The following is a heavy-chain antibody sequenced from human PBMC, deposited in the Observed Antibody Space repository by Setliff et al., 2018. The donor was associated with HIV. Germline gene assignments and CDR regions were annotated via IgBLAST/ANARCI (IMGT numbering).Heavy chain of an antibody. CDR3: AREAKD. J-gene: IGHJ4*02. V-gene: IGHV4-61*09. CDR2: IYTSGSTRST. Sequence: SETLSLTCTVSGGSISRGDYYWNWIRQPAGKGLEWIGHIYTSGSTRSTNYNPSLKSRITISVDTSKNQFSLKLSSVTAADTAVYYCAREAKDWGQGTLVTVSS. CDR1: GGSISRGDYY.